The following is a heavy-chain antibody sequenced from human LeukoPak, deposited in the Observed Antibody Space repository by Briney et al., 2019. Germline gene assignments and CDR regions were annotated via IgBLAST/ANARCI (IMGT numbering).Heavy chain of an antibody. J-gene: IGHJ6*03. D-gene: IGHD1-14*01. CDR1: GYTFNDYY. Sequence: ASVEVSCKASGYTFNDYYMHWVRQAPGQALEWLGWINPNSGGTNYAQKFQGKVTMTRDTSISTAYMELSRLRSDDTAVYYCAREFRGLRGNLRPTSRGGVSYYMGVWGKETTVTVSS. CDR2: INPNSGGT. CDR3: AREFRGLRGNLRPTSRGGVSYYMGV. V-gene: IGHV1-2*02.